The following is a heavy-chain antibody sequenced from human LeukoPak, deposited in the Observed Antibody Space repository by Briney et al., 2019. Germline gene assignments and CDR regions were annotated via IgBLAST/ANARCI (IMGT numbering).Heavy chain of an antibody. Sequence: GGSLRLSCAASGFTFSSYSMNWVRQAPGKGLEWVSFMSSSSNYVYYADSVKGRFTISRDNAKNSLYLQMNRLRAEDTAVYYCTTESGYSSGWYLIGGEFDYWGQGTLVTVSS. CDR1: GFTFSSYS. CDR3: TTESGYSSGWYLIGGEFDY. D-gene: IGHD6-19*01. CDR2: MSSSSNYV. J-gene: IGHJ4*02. V-gene: IGHV3-21*03.